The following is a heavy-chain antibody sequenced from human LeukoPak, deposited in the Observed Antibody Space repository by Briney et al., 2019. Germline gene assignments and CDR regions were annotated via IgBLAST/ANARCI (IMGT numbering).Heavy chain of an antibody. D-gene: IGHD3-22*01. J-gene: IGHJ3*02. Sequence: SETLSLTCTVSGGSISSSSYYWGWIRQPPGKGLEWIGSIYYSGSTYYNPSLKSRVTISVDTSKNQFSLKLSSVTAADTAVYYCAAPGYYDSSGYYDAFDIWGQGTMVTVSS. CDR2: IYYSGST. CDR1: GGSISSSSYY. V-gene: IGHV4-39*07. CDR3: AAPGYYDSSGYYDAFDI.